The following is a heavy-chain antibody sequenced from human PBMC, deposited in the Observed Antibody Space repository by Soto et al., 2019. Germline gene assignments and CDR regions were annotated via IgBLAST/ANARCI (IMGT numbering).Heavy chain of an antibody. D-gene: IGHD6-13*01. CDR1: GASMNSYH. J-gene: IGHJ5*02. CDR2: IHSSGST. CDR3: ARDQGVAAAGITWFDP. V-gene: IGHV4-4*07. Sequence: LSLTCTVSGASMNSYHWSWIRQPAGKGLEWIGHIHSSGSTNYNPSLKSRVTMSVDTSKNQFSLRLMSLTAADTAVYYCARDQGVAAAGITWFDPWGQGSLVTVSS.